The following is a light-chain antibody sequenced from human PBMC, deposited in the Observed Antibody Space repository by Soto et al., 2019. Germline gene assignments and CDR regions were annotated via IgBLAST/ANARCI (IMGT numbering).Light chain of an antibody. CDR3: QQYNDWSYT. J-gene: IGKJ2*01. CDR2: GAS. V-gene: IGKV3-15*01. CDR1: QSVFSN. Sequence: EIVMTQSPVTLSVSPGERATLSCRASQSVFSNLAWYQQKPGQAPRLLIYGASSMATGIPARFSGSGSGTEFALTSSSLRSEDFAVYYCQQYNDWSYTFGQGTKLEIK.